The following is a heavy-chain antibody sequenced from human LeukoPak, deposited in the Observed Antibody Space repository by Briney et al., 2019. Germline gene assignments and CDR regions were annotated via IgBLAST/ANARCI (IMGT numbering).Heavy chain of an antibody. Sequence: GGSLRLSCAASGFTFSRFPMHWVRQAPGKGLEWVAVISDDETNKFYADSVKGRFTISRDNSKNTLYLQMNSLRAEDTAVYFCAKVYCSPSNCQLVDYWGQGTLVTVSS. CDR1: GFTFSRFP. D-gene: IGHD4-11*01. CDR3: AKVYCSPSNCQLVDY. CDR2: ISDDETNK. V-gene: IGHV3-30-3*01. J-gene: IGHJ4*02.